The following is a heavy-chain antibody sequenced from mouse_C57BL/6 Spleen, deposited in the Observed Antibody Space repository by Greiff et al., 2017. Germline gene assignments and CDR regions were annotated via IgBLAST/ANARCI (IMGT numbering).Heavy chain of an antibody. CDR1: GYAFSSYW. CDR3: ARGNYYGSSYEFDY. Sequence: QVQLKQSGAELVKPGASVKISCKASGYAFSSYWMNWVKQRPGKGLEWIGQIYPGDGDTNYNGKFKGKATLTADKSSSTAYMQLSSLTSEDSAVYFCARGNYYGSSYEFDYWGQGTTLTVSS. V-gene: IGHV1-80*01. CDR2: IYPGDGDT. D-gene: IGHD1-1*01. J-gene: IGHJ2*01.